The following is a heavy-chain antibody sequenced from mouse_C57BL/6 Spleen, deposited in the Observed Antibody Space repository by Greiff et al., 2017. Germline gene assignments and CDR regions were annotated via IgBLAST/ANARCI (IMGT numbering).Heavy chain of an antibody. CDR3: ASIATFVADPYYYAMDY. Sequence: EVQLVESGPELVKPGASVKMSCTASGYTFTDYNMHWVKQSPGKSLEWIGYINPNNGGTSYNQKFKGKATLTVSKSSSTAYMELRSLTSEDSAVYSCASIATFVADPYYYAMDYWGQGTSVTVSS. CDR1: GYTFTDYN. CDR2: INPNNGGT. J-gene: IGHJ4*01. V-gene: IGHV1-22*01. D-gene: IGHD1-1*01.